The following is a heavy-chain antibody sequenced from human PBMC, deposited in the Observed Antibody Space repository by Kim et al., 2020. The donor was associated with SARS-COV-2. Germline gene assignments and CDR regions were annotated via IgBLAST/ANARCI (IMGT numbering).Heavy chain of an antibody. CDR2: FDPEDGET. V-gene: IGHV1-24*01. CDR1: GYTLTELS. CDR3: ATDRVASSSTSCENFKRYYYYGMDV. J-gene: IGHJ6*02. D-gene: IGHD2-2*01. Sequence: ASVKVSCKVSGYTLTELSMHWVRQAPGKGLEWMGGFDPEDGETIYAQKFQGRVTMTEDTSTDTAYMELSSLRSEDTAVYYCATDRVASSSTSCENFKRYYYYGMDVWGQGTTVTVSS.